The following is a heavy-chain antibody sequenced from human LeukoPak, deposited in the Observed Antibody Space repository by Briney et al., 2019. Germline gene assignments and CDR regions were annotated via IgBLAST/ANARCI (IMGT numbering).Heavy chain of an antibody. Sequence: PGGSLRLSCAASGFTFSSCGMYWVRQAPGKGLEWVAFLRYDGTNTYYADSVKGRFTISRDNSRNTLYLQMNSLTSEDTAVYYCAKDLVTPTWYYYYMDVWGKGTAVTISS. CDR3: AKDLVTPTWYYYYMDV. J-gene: IGHJ6*03. CDR2: LRYDGTNT. CDR1: GFTFSSCG. V-gene: IGHV3-30*02. D-gene: IGHD2-21*02.